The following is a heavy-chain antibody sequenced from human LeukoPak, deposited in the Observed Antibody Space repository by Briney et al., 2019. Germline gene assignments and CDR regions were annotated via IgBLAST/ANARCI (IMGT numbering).Heavy chain of an antibody. Sequence: SVKVSCKASGYPFTYFGSAWVRQAPGQGLEWMGGIIPIFGTANYAQKFQGRVTITADESTSTAYMELSSLRSEDTAVYYCARAFCGGDCYSRWHYFDYWGQGTLVTVSS. CDR2: IIPIFGTA. V-gene: IGHV1-69*13. J-gene: IGHJ4*02. CDR3: ARAFCGGDCYSRWHYFDY. CDR1: GYPFTYFG. D-gene: IGHD2-21*01.